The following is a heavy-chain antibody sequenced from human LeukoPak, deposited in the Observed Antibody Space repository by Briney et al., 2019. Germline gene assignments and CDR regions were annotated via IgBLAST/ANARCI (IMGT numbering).Heavy chain of an antibody. CDR3: ARDSDNWNYLRSYYYMDV. D-gene: IGHD1-7*01. J-gene: IGHJ6*03. CDR1: GFIFSSYS. Sequence: TGGSLRLSCAASGFIFSSYSMNWVRQAPGKGLEWVSYISSSSSTIYYADSVKGRFTISRDNAKNSLYLQMNSLRAEDTAVYYCARDSDNWNYLRSYYYMDVWGKGTTVTVSS. CDR2: ISSSSSTI. V-gene: IGHV3-48*04.